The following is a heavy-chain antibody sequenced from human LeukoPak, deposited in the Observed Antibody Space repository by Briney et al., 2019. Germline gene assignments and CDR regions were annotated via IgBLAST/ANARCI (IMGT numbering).Heavy chain of an antibody. V-gene: IGHV3-7*01. CDR2: IKQDGSEK. J-gene: IGHJ4*02. CDR1: GFTFSSYW. D-gene: IGHD2-2*01. Sequence: GGSLRLSCAASGFTFSSYWMSWVRQAPGKGLEWVANIKQDGSEKYYVDSVKGRFTISRDNAKNSLYLQMNSLRAEDTAVYYCARGQYQLGGPKPERGNDYWGQGTLVTVSS. CDR3: ARGQYQLGGPKPERGNDY.